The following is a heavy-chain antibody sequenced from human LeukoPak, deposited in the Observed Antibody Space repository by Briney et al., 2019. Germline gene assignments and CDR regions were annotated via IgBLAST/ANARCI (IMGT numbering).Heavy chain of an antibody. D-gene: IGHD1-26*01. CDR2: IYYSGST. Sequence: SETLSLTCTVSGGSISSSSYYWGWIRQPPGKGLERIGSIYYSGSTYYNPSLKSRVTISVDTSKNQFSLKLSSVTAADTAVYYCARHPIGATPRFYFDYWGQGTLVTVSS. V-gene: IGHV4-39*01. J-gene: IGHJ4*02. CDR3: ARHPIGATPRFYFDY. CDR1: GGSISSSSYY.